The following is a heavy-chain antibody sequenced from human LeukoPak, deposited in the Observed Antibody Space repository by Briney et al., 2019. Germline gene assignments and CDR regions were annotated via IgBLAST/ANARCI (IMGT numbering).Heavy chain of an antibody. CDR2: ISGSGGST. CDR3: AKALHDSSSWYFGTPDAFDI. Sequence: PGGSLRLSCAASGFTFSSYAMSWVRQAPGKGLKWVSAISGSGGSTYYADSVKGRFTISRDNSKNTLYLQMNSLRAEDTAVYYCAKALHDSSSWYFGTPDAFDIWGQGTMVTVSS. V-gene: IGHV3-23*01. CDR1: GFTFSSYA. J-gene: IGHJ3*02. D-gene: IGHD6-13*01.